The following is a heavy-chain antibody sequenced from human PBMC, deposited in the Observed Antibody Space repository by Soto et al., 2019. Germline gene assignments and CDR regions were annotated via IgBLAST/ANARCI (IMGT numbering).Heavy chain of an antibody. D-gene: IGHD5-18*01. CDR2: ISYDGSNK. CDR3: AKDSGYTAMVTKDY. Sequence: PGGSLRLSCAAPGFTFSSYGMHWVRQAPGKGLEWVAVISYDGSNKYYADSVKGRFTISRDNSKNTLYLQMNSLRAEDTAVYYCAKDSGYTAMVTKDYWGQGTLVTVSS. V-gene: IGHV3-30*18. J-gene: IGHJ4*02. CDR1: GFTFSSYG.